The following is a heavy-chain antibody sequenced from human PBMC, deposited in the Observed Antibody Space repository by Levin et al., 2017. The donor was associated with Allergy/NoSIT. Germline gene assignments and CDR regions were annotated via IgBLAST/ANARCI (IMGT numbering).Heavy chain of an antibody. D-gene: IGHD4-11*01. CDR1: GFTFSGAA. CDR3: TVHDYSISGGYYYYGMDV. Sequence: GGSLRLSCAASGFTFSGAAIHWVRQASGKGLEWVGRIRGKANSYATAYGASVKGRFTISRDDSKNTAYLQMNSLKTVDTAVYYCTVHDYSISGGYYYYGMDVWGQGTTVTVSS. V-gene: IGHV3-73*01. J-gene: IGHJ6*02. CDR2: IRGKANSYAT.